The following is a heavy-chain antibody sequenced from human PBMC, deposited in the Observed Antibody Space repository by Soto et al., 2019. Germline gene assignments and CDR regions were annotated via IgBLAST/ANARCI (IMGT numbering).Heavy chain of an antibody. CDR3: ARAPSGSYRKVPFDY. J-gene: IGHJ4*02. Sequence: QVQLVESGGGVVQPGRSLRLSCAASGFTFSSYAMHWVRQAPGKGLEWVAVISYDGSNKYYADSVKGRFTISRDNSKNTLYLQMNSLRAEDTAVYYCARAPSGSYRKVPFDYWGQGTLVTVSS. D-gene: IGHD1-26*01. CDR1: GFTFSSYA. V-gene: IGHV3-30-3*01. CDR2: ISYDGSNK.